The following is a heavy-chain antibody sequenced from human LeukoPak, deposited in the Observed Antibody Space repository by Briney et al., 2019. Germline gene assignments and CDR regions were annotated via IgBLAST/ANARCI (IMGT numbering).Heavy chain of an antibody. Sequence: GGSLRLSCAASGFSFSSSTMNWVRRAPGRGLEWVSSISSSGSSIYYVDSVKGRFTISRDNAKNSLYLQINSLRAEDTAVYYCARDSYWLGGTIGAFDIWGQGTMVTVSS. J-gene: IGHJ3*02. D-gene: IGHD3-10*01. V-gene: IGHV3-21*01. CDR2: ISSSGSSI. CDR1: GFSFSSST. CDR3: ARDSYWLGGTIGAFDI.